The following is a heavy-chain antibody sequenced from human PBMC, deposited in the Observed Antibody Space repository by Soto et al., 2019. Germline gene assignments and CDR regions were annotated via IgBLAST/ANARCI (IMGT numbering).Heavy chain of an antibody. CDR1: GGSISSYY. V-gene: IGHV4-59*12. CDR3: TRGVFYYYDSSGYYDY. J-gene: IGHJ4*02. CDR2: IYYSGST. D-gene: IGHD3-22*01. Sequence: QVQLQESGPGLVKPSETLSLTCTVSGGSISSYYWSWIRQPPGKGLEWIGYIYYSGSTNYNPSLKSRVTISVDTSKNQFSLKLTSVTAADTAVYFCTRGVFYYYDSSGYYDYWGQGALVTVSS.